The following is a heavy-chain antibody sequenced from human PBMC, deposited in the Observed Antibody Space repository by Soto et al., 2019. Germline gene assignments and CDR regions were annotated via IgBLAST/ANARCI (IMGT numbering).Heavy chain of an antibody. V-gene: IGHV1-3*01. J-gene: IGHJ4*02. CDR2: SNEGSGNT. CDR1: VYSFNNYA. D-gene: IGHD3-3*02. CDR3: ARDDRTISGAVTLDS. Sequence: QVQLVQSGPEVKRPGASVRISCRTAVYSFNNYAIHWVRQAPGKKLEWMGWSNEGSGNTRYSHKFQGRMSIARETSVSTSYLDLRRLTSEDTAVYFCARDDRTISGAVTLDSWGPGTLVTVSS.